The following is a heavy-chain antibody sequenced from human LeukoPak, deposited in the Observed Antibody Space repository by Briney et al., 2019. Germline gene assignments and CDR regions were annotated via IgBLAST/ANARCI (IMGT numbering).Heavy chain of an antibody. CDR3: AKDRRGYDSSGYYGGVIDY. V-gene: IGHV3-30*18. Sequence: GGSLRLSCAASGFIFRSYTMNWVRQAPGKGLEWVAVISYDGSNKYYADSVKGRFTISRDNSKNTLYLQMNSLRAEDTAVYYCAKDRRGYDSSGYYGGVIDYWGQGTLVTVSS. CDR2: ISYDGSNK. J-gene: IGHJ4*02. CDR1: GFIFRSYT. D-gene: IGHD3-22*01.